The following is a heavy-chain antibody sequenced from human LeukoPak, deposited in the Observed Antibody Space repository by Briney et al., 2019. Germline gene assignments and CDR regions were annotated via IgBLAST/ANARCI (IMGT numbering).Heavy chain of an antibody. V-gene: IGHV1-46*01. Sequence: GSVMVSCKVSGYTFTSYYMHWVRQAPGQGLEWMGIINPSGGSTSYAQKFQGRVTMTRDTSTSTVYMELSSLRSEDTAVYYCARGIGLRLGELSLSPFDYWGQGTLVTVSS. CDR2: INPSGGST. CDR3: ARGIGLRLGELSLSPFDY. J-gene: IGHJ4*02. CDR1: GYTFTSYY. D-gene: IGHD3-16*02.